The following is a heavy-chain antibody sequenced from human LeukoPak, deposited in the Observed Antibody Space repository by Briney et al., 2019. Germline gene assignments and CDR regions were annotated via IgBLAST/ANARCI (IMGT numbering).Heavy chain of an antibody. CDR1: GFNFSSYN. Sequence: GGSLRLSCAASGFNFSSYNMNWVRQAPGKGLEWVSSISSSSSYIYYADSVKGRFTISRDNAKNSLYLQMNSLRAEDTAVYYCARGPIAVAGTGDYWGQGTLVTVSS. CDR2: ISSSSSYI. D-gene: IGHD6-19*01. J-gene: IGHJ4*02. V-gene: IGHV3-21*01. CDR3: ARGPIAVAGTGDY.